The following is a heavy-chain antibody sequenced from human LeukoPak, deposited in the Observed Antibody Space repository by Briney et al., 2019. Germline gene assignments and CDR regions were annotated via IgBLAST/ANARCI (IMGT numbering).Heavy chain of an antibody. Sequence: PGGSLRLSCAASGFTFSSYARSWVRQAPGKGLEWVSAISGSGGSTYYADSVKGRFTISRDNSKNTLYLQMNSLRAEDTAVYYCAKDVNLWFGELLHFFDYWGQGTLVTVSS. CDR3: AKDVNLWFGELLHFFDY. V-gene: IGHV3-23*01. CDR1: GFTFSSYA. CDR2: ISGSGGST. D-gene: IGHD3-10*01. J-gene: IGHJ4*02.